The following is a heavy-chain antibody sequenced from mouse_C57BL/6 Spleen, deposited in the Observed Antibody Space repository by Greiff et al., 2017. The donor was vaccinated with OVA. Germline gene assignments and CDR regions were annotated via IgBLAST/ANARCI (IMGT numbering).Heavy chain of an antibody. CDR1: GYSITSGYY. CDR3: ASDDDYDDY. Sequence: EVQLQESGPGLVKPSQSLSLTCSVTGYSITSGYYWNWLRQFPGNKLELMGYISYDGSNNYNPSLKNRISITRDTSKNQFFLKLNSVTTEDTATYYCASDDDYDDYWGQGTTLTVSS. J-gene: IGHJ2*01. CDR2: ISYDGSN. V-gene: IGHV3-6*01. D-gene: IGHD2-4*01.